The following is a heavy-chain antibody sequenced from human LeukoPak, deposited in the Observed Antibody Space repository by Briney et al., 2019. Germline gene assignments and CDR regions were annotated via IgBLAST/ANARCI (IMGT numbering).Heavy chain of an antibody. Sequence: SETLSLTCTVSGGSISSSIYYWGWIRQPPGKGLEWIGSIYYSGRTYHNPSLKSRVTISVDTSKNQFSLKVRSVTAADTAVYYCASHRCAVERATTLFGYWGQGTLVTVSS. CDR2: IYYSGRT. V-gene: IGHV4-39*01. CDR3: ASHRCAVERATTLFGY. J-gene: IGHJ4*02. D-gene: IGHD5-24*01. CDR1: GGSISSSIYY.